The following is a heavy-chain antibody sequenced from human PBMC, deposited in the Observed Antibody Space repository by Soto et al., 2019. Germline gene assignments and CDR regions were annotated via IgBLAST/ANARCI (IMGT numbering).Heavy chain of an antibody. D-gene: IGHD3-16*01. CDR3: TTLLPIMITFGGVTHIDY. Sequence: PGGSLRLSCAASGFTFSNAWMSWVRQAQGKGLEWVGRIKSKTDGGTTDYAAPVKGRFTISRDDSKNTLYLQMSSLKTEDTAVYYCTTLLPIMITFGGVTHIDYWGQGTLVTVSS. J-gene: IGHJ4*02. V-gene: IGHV3-15*01. CDR2: IKSKTDGGTT. CDR1: GFTFSNAW.